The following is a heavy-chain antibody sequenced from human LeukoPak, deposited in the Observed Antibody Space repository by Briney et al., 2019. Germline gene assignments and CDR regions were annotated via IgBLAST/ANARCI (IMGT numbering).Heavy chain of an antibody. Sequence: PGGSLRLSCAASGFTFGSYAMNWVRQAPGKGLEWVSTISGDGGATHYADSVKGRFTISRANSKSTLFLQMNCLRAEDTAVYYCSKSGSRHWDYFDYWGQGTLVTASS. V-gene: IGHV3-23*01. CDR3: SKSGSRHWDYFDY. D-gene: IGHD2-15*01. CDR1: GFTFGSYA. J-gene: IGHJ4*02. CDR2: ISGDGGAT.